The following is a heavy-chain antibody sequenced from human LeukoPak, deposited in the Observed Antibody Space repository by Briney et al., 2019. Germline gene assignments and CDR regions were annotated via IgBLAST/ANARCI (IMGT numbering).Heavy chain of an antibody. V-gene: IGHV3-21*01. Sequence: PGGSLRLSCAVSGFTFSTYTMNWVRQAPGKGLEWVSSIRSSSSYIYYADSVKGRFTISRDNAKNSLYLQMNGLRAEDTAVYYCARDHSAGKYGMDVWGQGTTVTVSS. CDR3: ARDHSAGKYGMDV. J-gene: IGHJ6*02. CDR1: GFTFSTYT. D-gene: IGHD6-13*01. CDR2: IRSSSSYI.